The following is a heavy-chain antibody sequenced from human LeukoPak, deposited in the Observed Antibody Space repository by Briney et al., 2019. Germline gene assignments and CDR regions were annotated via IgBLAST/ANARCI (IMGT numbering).Heavy chain of an antibody. CDR2: ISAYNGNT. J-gene: IGHJ6*02. D-gene: IGHD3-10*01. CDR1: GYTFTSYA. CDR3: ARAYGSGSYYVYYGMDV. Sequence: GASVKVSCTASGYTFTSYAISWVRQAPGQGLEWMGWISAYNGNTNYAQNLQGRVTTTTDTSTSTAYMELGSLRSDDTAVYYCARAYGSGSYYVYYGMDVWGQGTTVTVSS. V-gene: IGHV1-18*01.